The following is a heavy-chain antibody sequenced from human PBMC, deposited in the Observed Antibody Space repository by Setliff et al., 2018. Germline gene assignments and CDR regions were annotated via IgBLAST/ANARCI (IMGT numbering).Heavy chain of an antibody. CDR1: GFTFSNCW. D-gene: IGHD3-10*01. V-gene: IGHV3-7*01. Sequence: PRLSCAASGFTFSNCWVSWVRQAPGKGLEWLASINPDASEKYYVDSVKGRFTISRDNAKNSLSLQMNSLRTEDTAVYHCFGAGTCSYWGQGTLVTVSS. CDR2: INPDASEK. J-gene: IGHJ4*02. CDR3: FGAGTCSY.